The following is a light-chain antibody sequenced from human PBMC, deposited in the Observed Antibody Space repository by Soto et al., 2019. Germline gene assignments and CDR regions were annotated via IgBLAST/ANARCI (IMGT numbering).Light chain of an antibody. CDR1: QSVSSSY. CDR2: GAS. Sequence: EIVLTQSPGTLSLSPGERATLSCRASQSVSSSYLAWYQQKPGQAPRLLIYGASSRATGIPDRFSGSGSGTNFTLTISRLEPEDFALYYCQQYGSSPGTCGQGTKVEIK. J-gene: IGKJ1*01. V-gene: IGKV3-20*01. CDR3: QQYGSSPGT.